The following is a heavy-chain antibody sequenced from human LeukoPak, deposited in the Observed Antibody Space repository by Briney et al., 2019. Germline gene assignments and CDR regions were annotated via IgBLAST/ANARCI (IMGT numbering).Heavy chain of an antibody. D-gene: IGHD3-22*01. CDR3: AKDMYYYDSSGGGFDY. V-gene: IGHV3-9*01. CDR2: ISWNSGSI. J-gene: IGHJ4*02. Sequence: GGSLRLSCAASGFTFEDYAMHWVRQVPGKGLEWVSVISWNSGSIGYADSVKGRFTVSRDNAKNSLHLQMNSLRAEDTAVYYCAKDMYYYDSSGGGFDYWGQGTLVTVSS. CDR1: GFTFEDYA.